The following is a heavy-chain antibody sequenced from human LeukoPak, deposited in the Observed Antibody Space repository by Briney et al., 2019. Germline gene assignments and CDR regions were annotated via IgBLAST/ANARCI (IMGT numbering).Heavy chain of an antibody. CDR1: GFTFSSYA. D-gene: IGHD2-21*02. Sequence: GGSLRLSCAASGFTFSSYAMHWVRQAPGKGLEWVVVISYDGSNKYYADSVKGRFTISRDNSKNTLYLQMNSLRAEDTAVYYCASPRTPGSGVVTATPDYWGQGTLVTVSS. J-gene: IGHJ4*02. CDR2: ISYDGSNK. V-gene: IGHV3-30*01. CDR3: ASPRTPGSGVVTATPDY.